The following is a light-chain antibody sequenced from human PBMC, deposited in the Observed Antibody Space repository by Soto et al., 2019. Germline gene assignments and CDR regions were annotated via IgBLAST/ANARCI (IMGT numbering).Light chain of an antibody. J-gene: IGKJ2*01. CDR3: QQYNSYLYT. CDR1: QSINRW. V-gene: IGKV1-5*01. Sequence: DIQMTQSPSTLSASVGDRVTITCRASQSINRWLAWYQQKPGKATQLLIYDASNLDSWVPSRFSGSGSGTEFTLTITSLQADDFATYYCQQYNSYLYTFGQGTRVDIK. CDR2: DAS.